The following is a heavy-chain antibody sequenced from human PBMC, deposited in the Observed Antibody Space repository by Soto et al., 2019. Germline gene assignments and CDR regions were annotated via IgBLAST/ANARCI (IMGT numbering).Heavy chain of an antibody. J-gene: IGHJ4*02. V-gene: IGHV4-61*01. CDR3: ARTTAVPNTLRSRYLFDY. CDR2: VYYSGTT. D-gene: IGHD4-17*01. Sequence: SETLSLTCSVSGGSVSDKTYYWSWIRQPPGKRLEWIGYVYYSGTTNYNPSLKSRVTISVDLSKNRFSLRLSSVTTADTALYYCARTTAVPNTLRSRYLFDYCGQRTLLTVSS. CDR1: GGSVSDKTYY.